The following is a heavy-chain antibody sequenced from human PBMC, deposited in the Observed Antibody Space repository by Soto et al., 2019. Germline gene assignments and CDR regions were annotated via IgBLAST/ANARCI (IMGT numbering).Heavy chain of an antibody. CDR2: TYYRSKWYN. CDR1: GDSVSSNSAA. D-gene: IGHD1-26*01. V-gene: IGHV6-1*01. CDR3: AREGILVGATTAGMDV. J-gene: IGHJ6*02. Sequence: KQSQTLSLTCAISGDSVSSNSAAWNWIRQSPSRGLEWLGRTYYRSKWYNDYAVSVKSRITINPDTSKNQFSLQLNSVTPEDTAVYYCAREGILVGATTAGMDVWGQGTTVTVSS.